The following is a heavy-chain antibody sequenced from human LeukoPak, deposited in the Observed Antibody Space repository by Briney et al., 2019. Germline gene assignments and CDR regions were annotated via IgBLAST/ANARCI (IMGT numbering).Heavy chain of an antibody. Sequence: GRSLRLSCAASGFTFDDYAMHWVRQAPGKGLEWVSGISWNSGSIGYADSVKGRFTISRDNAKNSLYLQMNSLRAEDTALYYCAKVLRTFGVPDAFDIWGQGTMVTVSS. J-gene: IGHJ3*02. CDR2: ISWNSGSI. CDR1: GFTFDDYA. CDR3: AKVLRTFGVPDAFDI. V-gene: IGHV3-9*01. D-gene: IGHD3-10*01.